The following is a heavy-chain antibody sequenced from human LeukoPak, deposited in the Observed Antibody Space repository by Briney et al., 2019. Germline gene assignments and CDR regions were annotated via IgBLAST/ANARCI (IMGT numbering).Heavy chain of an antibody. V-gene: IGHV4-34*01. D-gene: IGHD3-10*01. CDR3: ARKGRFKVRGVIIKDYYYYGMDV. J-gene: IGHJ6*02. Sequence: SETLSLTCAVYGGSFSGYYWSWIRQPPGKGLEWIGEINHSGSTNYNPSLKSRVTISVDTSKNQFSLKLSSVTAADTAVYYCARKGRFKVRGVIIKDYYYYGMDVWGQGTTVTVSS. CDR1: GGSFSGYY. CDR2: INHSGST.